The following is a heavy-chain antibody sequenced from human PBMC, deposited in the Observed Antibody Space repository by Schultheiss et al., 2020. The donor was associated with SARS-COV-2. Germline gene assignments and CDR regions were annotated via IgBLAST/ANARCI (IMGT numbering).Heavy chain of an antibody. D-gene: IGHD6-19*01. V-gene: IGHV3-7*03. CDR2: IKCDGSEK. Sequence: GGSLRLSCAASGFTFSSYSMNWVRQAPGKGLEWVADIKCDGSEKYYVDSVKGRLTISRDNAKNSLYLQMNSLRAEDTALYYCAKGVAGTDWGQGTLVTVSS. CDR1: GFTFSSYS. CDR3: AKGVAGTD. J-gene: IGHJ4*02.